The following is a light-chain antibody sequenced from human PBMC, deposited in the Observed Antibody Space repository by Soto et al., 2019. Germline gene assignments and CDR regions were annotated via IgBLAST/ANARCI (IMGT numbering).Light chain of an antibody. V-gene: IGKV3-15*01. J-gene: IGKJ1*01. Sequence: EIVMTQSPAPLSVSPGERATLSCRASQIISTNLAWYQQKPGQAPRLLISGASTRAPGIPARFSGTGSGTEFTLTISSLQSEEFAIYYGQQYNNWPPWTFGQGTKVEIK. CDR1: QIISTN. CDR2: GAS. CDR3: QQYNNWPPWT.